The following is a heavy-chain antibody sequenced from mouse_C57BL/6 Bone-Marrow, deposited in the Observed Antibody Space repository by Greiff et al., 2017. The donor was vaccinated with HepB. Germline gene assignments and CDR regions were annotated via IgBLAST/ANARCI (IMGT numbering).Heavy chain of an antibody. V-gene: IGHV1-26*01. J-gene: IGHJ1*03. D-gene: IGHD1-1*01. Sequence: EVQLQQSGPELVKPGASVKISCKASGYTFTDYYMNWVKQSHGKSLEWIGDINPNNGGTSYNQKFKGKATLTVDKSSSTAYMELRSLTSEDSAVYYCARRDYGSSSWYFDVWGTGTTVTVSS. CDR2: INPNNGGT. CDR1: GYTFTDYY. CDR3: ARRDYGSSSWYFDV.